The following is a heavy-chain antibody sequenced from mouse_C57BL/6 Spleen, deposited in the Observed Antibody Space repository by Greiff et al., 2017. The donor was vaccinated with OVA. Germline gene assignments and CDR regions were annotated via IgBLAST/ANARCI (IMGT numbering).Heavy chain of an antibody. D-gene: IGHD1-1*01. CDR1: GFTFSSYA. V-gene: IGHV5-9-1*02. Sequence: EVKLVESGEGLVKPGGSLKLSCAASGFTFSSYAMSWVRQTPEKRLEWVAYISSGGDYIYYADTVKGRFTISRDNARNTLYLQMSSLKSEDTAMYYCTRERAYYGSSYGFAYWGQGTLVTVSA. CDR3: TRERAYYGSSYGFAY. CDR2: ISSGGDYI. J-gene: IGHJ3*01.